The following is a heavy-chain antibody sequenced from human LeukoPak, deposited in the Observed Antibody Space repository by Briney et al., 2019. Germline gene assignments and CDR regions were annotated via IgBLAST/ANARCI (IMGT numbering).Heavy chain of an antibody. Sequence: PGGSLRLSCAASGFTFNDYYMSWIRQAPGKGLEWLSYINIGGTNTHYVDSVKGRFTISRDNAKKSLYLEMYNLRAEDTAVYYCATDGAGFDTWGQGVLVTVSS. CDR3: ATDGAGFDT. J-gene: IGHJ5*02. CDR1: GFTFNDYY. CDR2: INIGGTNT. V-gene: IGHV3-11*01.